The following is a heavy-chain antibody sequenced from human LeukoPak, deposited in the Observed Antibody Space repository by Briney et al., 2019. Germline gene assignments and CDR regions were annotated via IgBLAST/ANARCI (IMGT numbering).Heavy chain of an antibody. D-gene: IGHD2-2*01. CDR1: GFTFTDAW. CDR2: IKSKIDGGTT. CDR3: TTWPAAHLKFDY. Sequence: GGSPRLSCVASGFTFTDAWMSWVRQSPGKGLEWVGRIKSKIDGGTTDYAVPVKGRFTISRDDSKNTLYLEMNSLKTEDTAVYYCTTWPAAHLKFDYWGQGNLVTVSS. J-gene: IGHJ4*02. V-gene: IGHV3-15*01.